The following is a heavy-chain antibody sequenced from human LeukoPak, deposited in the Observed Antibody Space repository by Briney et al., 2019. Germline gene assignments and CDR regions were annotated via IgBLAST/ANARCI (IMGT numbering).Heavy chain of an antibody. CDR2: ISSSDSGGSTI. V-gene: IGHV3-48*03. Sequence: GGSLRLSCVASGFTFSSYEMNWVRQAPGEGLEWVSYISSSDSGGSTIYYADSVKGRFTISRDDAKNSLYLQMNSLRAEDTAVYYCAKSGYGHAGPFDYWGQGTLVTVSS. J-gene: IGHJ4*02. CDR1: GFTFSSYE. D-gene: IGHD5-18*01. CDR3: AKSGYGHAGPFDY.